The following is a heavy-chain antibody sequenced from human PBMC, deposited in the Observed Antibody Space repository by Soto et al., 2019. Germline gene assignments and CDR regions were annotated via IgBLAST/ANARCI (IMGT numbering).Heavy chain of an antibody. CDR1: GGSFSGYY. CDR2: INHSGST. J-gene: IGHJ6*02. V-gene: IGHV4-34*01. CDR3: ARVSGIYYYGMDV. Sequence: SETLSLTCAVYGGSFSGYYWRWIRQPPGKGLEWIGEINHSGSTNYNPSLKSRVTISVDTSKNQFSLKLSSVTAADTAVYYCARVSGIYYYGMDVWGQGTTVTVS. D-gene: IGHD3-10*01.